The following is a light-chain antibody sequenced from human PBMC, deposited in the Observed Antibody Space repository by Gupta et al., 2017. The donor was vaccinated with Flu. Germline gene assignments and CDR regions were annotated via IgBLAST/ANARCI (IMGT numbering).Light chain of an antibody. Sequence: SRDMVGYNYGSWYQQHPVKAPKLMIFEVINRPSGVASRFSGSKSGNTAPLTISGRQAEDEAEYYCSSDTNTNTLVLFGGGTKLTVL. CDR1: SRDMVGYNY. CDR3: SSDTNTNTLVL. J-gene: IGLJ2*01. CDR2: EVI. V-gene: IGLV2-14*01.